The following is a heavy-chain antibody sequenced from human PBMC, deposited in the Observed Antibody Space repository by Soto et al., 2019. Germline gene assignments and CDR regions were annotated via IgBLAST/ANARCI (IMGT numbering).Heavy chain of an antibody. Sequence: QVQLQESGPGLVKPSETLSLTCTVSGGSISSYYWSWIRQPPGKGLEWIGYIYYSGSTNYNPSLTSRFSIQVDTSKNLFSLKLSSVTAADTAVYYCARGSPLWFGELSWFDPWGQGTLVTVSS. CDR3: ARGSPLWFGELSWFDP. CDR1: GGSISSYY. D-gene: IGHD3-10*01. J-gene: IGHJ5*02. CDR2: IYYSGST. V-gene: IGHV4-59*01.